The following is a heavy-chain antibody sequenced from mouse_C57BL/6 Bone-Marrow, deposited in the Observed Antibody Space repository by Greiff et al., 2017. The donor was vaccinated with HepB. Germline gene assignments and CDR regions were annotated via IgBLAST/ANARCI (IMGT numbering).Heavy chain of an antibody. V-gene: IGHV1-50*01. Sequence: QVQLQQPGAELVKPGASVKLSCKASGYTFTSYWMQWVKQRPGQGLEWIGEIDPSDSYTNYNQKFKGKATLTVDTSSSTAYMQLSSLTSEDSAVYDCARGRDCYDEGFAYWGQGTLVTVSA. CDR1: GYTFTSYW. CDR2: IDPSDSYT. D-gene: IGHD2-12*01. J-gene: IGHJ3*01. CDR3: ARGRDCYDEGFAY.